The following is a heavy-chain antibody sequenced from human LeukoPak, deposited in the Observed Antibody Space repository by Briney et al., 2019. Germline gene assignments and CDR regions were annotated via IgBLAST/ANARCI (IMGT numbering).Heavy chain of an antibody. J-gene: IGHJ5*02. CDR2: IHYSGST. V-gene: IGHV4-59*01. CDR3: CSSTRGYNWFDP. CDR1: GGSISSYY. D-gene: IGHD2-2*01. Sequence: SETLSLTCTVSGGSISSYYWSWIRQPPGKGLEWIGYIHYSGSTNYNPSLKSRVTISVDTSKNQFSLKLSSVTAADTAVYYCCSSTRGYNWFDPWGQGTLVTVSS.